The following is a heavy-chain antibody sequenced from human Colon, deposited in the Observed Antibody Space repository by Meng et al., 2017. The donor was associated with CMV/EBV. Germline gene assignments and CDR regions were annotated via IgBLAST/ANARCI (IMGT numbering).Heavy chain of an antibody. V-gene: IGHV3-21*01. CDR3: ARGDSGSYYYGDY. CDR2: ISSSSSYI. D-gene: IGHD1-26*01. CDR1: GFTFSSYS. Sequence: VRLVESGGGLVKPGGSLRLSCAASGFTFSSYSMNWVRQAPGKGLEWVSSISSSSSYIYYADSVKGRFTISRDNAKNSLYLQMNSLRAEDTAVYYCARGDSGSYYYGDYWGQGTLVTVSS. J-gene: IGHJ4*02.